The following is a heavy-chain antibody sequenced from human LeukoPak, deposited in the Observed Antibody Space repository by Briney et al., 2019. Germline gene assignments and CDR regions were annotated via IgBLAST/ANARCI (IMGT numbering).Heavy chain of an antibody. CDR1: GXSISSSSYY. Sequence: PSETLSLTCTVSGXSISSSSYYWVWIRQPPGKGLEWIGSLYYSGSTHYKPSLKSRVAIFVDTSKNQFSLRLSSVTAADAAVYYCARNYYDGSGYYFWGQGTQVTVSS. V-gene: IGHV4-39*01. CDR3: ARNYYDGSGYYF. CDR2: LYYSGST. D-gene: IGHD3-22*01. J-gene: IGHJ1*01.